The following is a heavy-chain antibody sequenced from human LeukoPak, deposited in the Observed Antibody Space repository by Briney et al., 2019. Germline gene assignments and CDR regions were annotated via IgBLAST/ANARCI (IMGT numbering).Heavy chain of an antibody. J-gene: IGHJ5*01. D-gene: IGHD2-2*01. CDR1: AGSISSRDYY. Sequence: SETLSLTCSVSAGSISSRDYYWGWIRQPPRKGLEWIGSIYYSGTTYYNPSLRSRVSMSVDTSKNQFCLKLSSVTAADTAVYYCASSLRYCSSTSCYLGWFDSWGQGALVTVSS. CDR3: ASSLRYCSSTSCYLGWFDS. CDR2: IYYSGTT. V-gene: IGHV4-39*01.